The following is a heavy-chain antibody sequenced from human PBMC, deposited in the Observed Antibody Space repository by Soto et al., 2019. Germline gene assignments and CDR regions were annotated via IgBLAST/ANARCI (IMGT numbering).Heavy chain of an antibody. Sequence: SETLSLTCTVSGGSISSYYWSWIRQPPGKGLEWIGYSYYSGSTNYNPSLKSRVTISVDTSKNQFSLKLSSVTAADTAVYYCASQLAFSYCWLGPSFDYWGQGTLVTVSS. CDR3: ASQLAFSYCWLGPSFDY. V-gene: IGHV4-59*01. J-gene: IGHJ4*02. D-gene: IGHD2-8*02. CDR2: SYYSGST. CDR1: GGSISSYY.